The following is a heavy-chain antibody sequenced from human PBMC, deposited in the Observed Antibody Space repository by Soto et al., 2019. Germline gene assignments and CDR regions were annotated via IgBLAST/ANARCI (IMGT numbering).Heavy chain of an antibody. CDR2: IWYDGSNK. D-gene: IGHD6-19*01. V-gene: IGHV3-33*01. Sequence: QVQLVESGGGVVQPGRSLRLSCAASGFTFSSYGMHWVRQAPGKGLEWVAVIWYDGSNKYYADSVKGRFTISRDNSKNTLYLQMNSLRAEDTAVYYCARALYSSGWISLEYWGQGTRVTVST. CDR1: GFTFSSYG. J-gene: IGHJ4*02. CDR3: ARALYSSGWISLEY.